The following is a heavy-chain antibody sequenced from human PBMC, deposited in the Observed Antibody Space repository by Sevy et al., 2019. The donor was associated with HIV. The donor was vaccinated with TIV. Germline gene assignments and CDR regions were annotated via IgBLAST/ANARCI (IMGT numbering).Heavy chain of an antibody. J-gene: IGHJ4*02. V-gene: IGHV1-69*13. CDR1: GGTFSSYA. CDR3: ARGEGRRTFDY. Sequence: ASVKVSCKASGGTFSSYAISWVRQAPGQGLEWMGGIIPIFGTANYGQKFQGRVTITADESTSTAYMELSSLRSEDTAVYYCARGEGRRTFDYGGQGTLVTVSS. D-gene: IGHD1-1*01. CDR2: IIPIFGTA.